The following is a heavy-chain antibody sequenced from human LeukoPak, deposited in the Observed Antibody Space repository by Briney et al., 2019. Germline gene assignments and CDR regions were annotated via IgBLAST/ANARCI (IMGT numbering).Heavy chain of an antibody. D-gene: IGHD2-2*01. CDR3: ARSIGYCSSTSCFGFGY. CDR1: GGTFSSYA. V-gene: IGHV1-69*05. J-gene: IGHJ4*02. CDR2: IIPIFGTA. Sequence: GASVKVSCKASGGTFSSYAISWVRQAPGQGLEWMGGIIPIFGTANYAQKFQGRVTITTDESTSTAYMELSSLRSEDTAVYYCARSIGYCSSTSCFGFGYWGQGTLVTVSS.